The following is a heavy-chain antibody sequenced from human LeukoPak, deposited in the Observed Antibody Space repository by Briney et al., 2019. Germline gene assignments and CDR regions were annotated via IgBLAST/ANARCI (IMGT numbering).Heavy chain of an antibody. D-gene: IGHD1-7*01. CDR3: ARRELYYIDY. CDR1: GFTFSSYA. CDR2: ISYDGSNK. J-gene: IGHJ4*02. Sequence: PGGSLRLSCAASGFTFSSYAMSWVRQAPGKGLEWVAVISYDGSNKYYADSVKGRFTISRDNSKNTLYLQMDSLRAEDTAVYYCARRELYYIDYWGQGTLVTVSS. V-gene: IGHV3-30-3*01.